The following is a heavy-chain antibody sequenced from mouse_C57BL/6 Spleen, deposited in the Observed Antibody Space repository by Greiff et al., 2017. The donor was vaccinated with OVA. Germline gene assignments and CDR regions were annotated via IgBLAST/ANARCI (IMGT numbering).Heavy chain of an antibody. CDR3: TTPYYGSSPAWFAY. D-gene: IGHD1-1*01. V-gene: IGHV14-4*01. J-gene: IGHJ3*01. Sequence: VQLKESGAELVRPGASVKLSCTASGFNIKDDYMHWVKQRPEQGLEWIGWIAPENGDTEYASKFQGQAPITADTSSNTAYLQLSSLTSEDTAVYYCTTPYYGSSPAWFAYWGQGTLVTVSA. CDR1: GFNIKDDY. CDR2: IAPENGDT.